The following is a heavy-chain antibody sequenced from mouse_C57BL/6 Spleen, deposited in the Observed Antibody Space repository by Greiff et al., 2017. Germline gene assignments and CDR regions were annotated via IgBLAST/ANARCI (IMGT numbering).Heavy chain of an antibody. CDR3: ARGDYYGSSYRYAMDY. D-gene: IGHD1-1*01. V-gene: IGHV1-81*01. CDR1: GYTFTSYG. J-gene: IGHJ4*01. CDR2: IYPRSGNT. Sequence: QVQLQQSGAELARPGASVKLSCKASGYTFTSYGISWVKQRTGQGLEWIGEIYPRSGNTYYNEKFKGKATLTADKSSSTAYMELRSLTSEDSAVYFCARGDYYGSSYRYAMDYWGQGTSVTVSS.